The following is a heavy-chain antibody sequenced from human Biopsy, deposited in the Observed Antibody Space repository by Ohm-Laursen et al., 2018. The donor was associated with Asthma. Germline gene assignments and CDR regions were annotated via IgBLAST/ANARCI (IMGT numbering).Heavy chain of an antibody. CDR2: IMTVFGTT. Sequence: SVKVSCTISGYSLTDLSMHWVRQAPGQGLEWLGGIMTVFGTTNYAQKFQGRVTITADESTSTAYMEVTSLRSEDTAIYYCARCQVGYSSGWSLLLKKIYYSGMDVWGQGTAVTVSS. CDR1: GYSLTDLS. V-gene: IGHV1-69*13. D-gene: IGHD6-19*01. CDR3: ARCQVGYSSGWSLLLKKIYYSGMDV. J-gene: IGHJ6*02.